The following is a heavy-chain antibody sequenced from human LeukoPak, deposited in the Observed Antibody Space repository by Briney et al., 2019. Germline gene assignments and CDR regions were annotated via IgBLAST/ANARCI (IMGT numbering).Heavy chain of an antibody. J-gene: IGHJ5*02. V-gene: IGHV1-2*02. D-gene: IGHD1-26*01. CDR3: ARVWSGSYSPNWFDP. CDR2: INPNSGGT. Sequence: ASVKVSCKASGYTFTGYCMHWVRQAPGQGLEWMGWINPNSGGTNYAQKFQGRVTMTRDTSISTAYMELSRLRSDDAAVYYCARVWSGSYSPNWFDPWGQGTLVTVSS. CDR1: GYTFTGYC.